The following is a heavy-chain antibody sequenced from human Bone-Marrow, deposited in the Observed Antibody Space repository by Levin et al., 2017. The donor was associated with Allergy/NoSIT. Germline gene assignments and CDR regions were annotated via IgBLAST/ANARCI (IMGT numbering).Heavy chain of an antibody. CDR1: GILFSSSD. Sequence: LSLTCAASGILFSSSDVNWVRQAPGKGLEWVSSISAGGNYIYYADSVKGRFTISRDNAKNSLFLQMNSLRAEDTAVYYCASWAMYHYDRSAFDYFYYAMDVWGQGTTVTVSS. V-gene: IGHV3-21*01. CDR3: ASWAMYHYDRSAFDYFYYAMDV. D-gene: IGHD3-22*01. J-gene: IGHJ6*02. CDR2: ISAGGNYI.